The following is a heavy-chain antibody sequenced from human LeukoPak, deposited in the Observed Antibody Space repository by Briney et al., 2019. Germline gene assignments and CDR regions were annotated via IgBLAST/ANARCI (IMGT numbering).Heavy chain of an antibody. CDR2: INTNSGGT. CDR1: GYTFTGYY. CDR3: ARDGGHSYGYGGDY. D-gene: IGHD5-18*01. J-gene: IGHJ4*02. V-gene: IGHV1-2*06. Sequence: ASVKVSCKASGYTFTGYYMHWVPQAPGQGLGWMGRINTNSGGTKYAQKLEGRVHMTRDTSISTAYMELSRLRSDDTAVYYCARDGGHSYGYGGDYWGQGTLVTVSS.